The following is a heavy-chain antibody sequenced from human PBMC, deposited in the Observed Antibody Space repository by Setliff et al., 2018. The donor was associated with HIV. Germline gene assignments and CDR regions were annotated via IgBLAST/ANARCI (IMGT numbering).Heavy chain of an antibody. Sequence: SETLSLTCSVSGYSINTAYYWGWIRQTPGKGLEWIAYTFDNGNTNYNPSLKSRVTVSADTSKNQFSLKLTSVTAADTAVYYCARQYNRQYGMDVWGQGTTVTVSS. V-gene: IGHV4-38-2*01. D-gene: IGHD1-20*01. CDR3: ARQYNRQYGMDV. CDR1: GYSINTAYY. CDR2: TFDNGNT. J-gene: IGHJ6*02.